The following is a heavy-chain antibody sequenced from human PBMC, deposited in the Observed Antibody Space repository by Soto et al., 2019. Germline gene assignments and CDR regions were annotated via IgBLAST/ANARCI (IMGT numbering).Heavy chain of an antibody. CDR1: GGSISSGGYY. Sequence: SETLSLTCTVSGGSISSGGYYWSWIRQHPGKGLEWIGYIYYSGSTYYNPSLKSRVTISVDTSKNQFSLKLSSVTAADTAVYYCASAVYGSGSYISFLERYYYYGMDVWGQGTTVTVSS. D-gene: IGHD3-10*01. J-gene: IGHJ6*02. CDR2: IYYSGST. CDR3: ASAVYGSGSYISFLERYYYYGMDV. V-gene: IGHV4-31*03.